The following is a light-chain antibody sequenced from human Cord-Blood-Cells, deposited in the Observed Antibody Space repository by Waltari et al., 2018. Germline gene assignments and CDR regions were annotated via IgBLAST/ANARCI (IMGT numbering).Light chain of an antibody. CDR2: KAS. V-gene: IGKV1-5*03. CDR3: QQYNSYSYS. J-gene: IGKJ2*03. Sequence: DIQMTQSPSTLSASVGDRVTITCRASQSISSWLAWYQQKPGKAPKLLIYKASSLESGGPSRFRGSGSGTEFTLTISSLQPDDFATYYCQQYNSYSYSFGQGTKLEIK. CDR1: QSISSW.